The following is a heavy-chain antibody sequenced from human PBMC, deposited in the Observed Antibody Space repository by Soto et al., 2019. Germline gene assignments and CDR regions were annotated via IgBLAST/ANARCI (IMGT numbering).Heavy chain of an antibody. CDR1: GGSISSYY. CDR3: ARRAYYYDSSGYYVNWFDP. V-gene: IGHV4-59*01. D-gene: IGHD3-22*01. Sequence: QVQLQESGPGLVKPSETLSLTCTVSGGSISSYYWSWIRQPPGKGLEWIGYIYYSGSTNYTPSLKSRVTISVDTSKNQFSLKLSSVTAADTAVYYCARRAYYYDSSGYYVNWFDPWGQGTLVTVSS. J-gene: IGHJ5*02. CDR2: IYYSGST.